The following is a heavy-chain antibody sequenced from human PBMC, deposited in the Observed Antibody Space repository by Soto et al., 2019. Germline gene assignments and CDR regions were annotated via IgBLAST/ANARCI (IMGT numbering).Heavy chain of an antibody. J-gene: IGHJ3*02. Sequence: GASVKVSCKASGYTFTSYGISWVRQAPGQGLEWMGWISAYNGNTNYAQKLQGRVTMTRDTSTSTAYMELRSLRSDDTAVYYCARDPTYSSHDAFDIWGQGTMVTVSS. CDR2: ISAYNGNT. CDR1: GYTFTSYG. CDR3: ARDPTYSSHDAFDI. D-gene: IGHD6-13*01. V-gene: IGHV1-18*04.